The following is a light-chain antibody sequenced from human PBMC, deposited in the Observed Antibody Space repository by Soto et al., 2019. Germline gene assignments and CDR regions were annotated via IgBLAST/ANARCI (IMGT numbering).Light chain of an antibody. J-gene: IGKJ1*01. CDR3: QQYENYWT. CDR2: DAS. CDR1: QSISSW. Sequence: DIQMTQSPSTLSATAGDRGTITCRASQSISSWLAWYQHKPGKAPKLLIYDASNLDSGVPSRFSGSGSGTEFSLTISNLQPGDCATYYCQQYENYWTFGQGTKVDIK. V-gene: IGKV1-5*01.